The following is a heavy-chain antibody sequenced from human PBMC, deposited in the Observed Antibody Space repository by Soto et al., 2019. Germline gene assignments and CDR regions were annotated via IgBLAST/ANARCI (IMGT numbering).Heavy chain of an antibody. CDR2: IIPIFGTA. J-gene: IGHJ4*02. D-gene: IGHD1-7*01. Sequence: SVKVSCKASEGTFSSYAISWVRQAPGQGLEWMGGIIPIFGTANYAQKFQGRVTITADESTSTAYMELSSLRSEDTAVYYCASHYNWNYKANIDYWGQGTLVTVSS. CDR1: EGTFSSYA. V-gene: IGHV1-69*13. CDR3: ASHYNWNYKANIDY.